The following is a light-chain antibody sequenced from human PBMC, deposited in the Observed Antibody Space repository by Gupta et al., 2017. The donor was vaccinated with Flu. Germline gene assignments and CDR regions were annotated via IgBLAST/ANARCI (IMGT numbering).Light chain of an antibody. CDR2: TAY. J-gene: IGKJ5*01. Sequence: DFQMTQSPSSVFASVGDRVTFTCRASQGISGSLVWYQQRPGQAPKLLIYTAYRVETGVPSRFSGSGSGTEFTLTIYNRQPEDFANYYCQQEDSFPITFGQGTQVEIK. V-gene: IGKV1-12*01. CDR3: QQEDSFPIT. CDR1: QGISGS.